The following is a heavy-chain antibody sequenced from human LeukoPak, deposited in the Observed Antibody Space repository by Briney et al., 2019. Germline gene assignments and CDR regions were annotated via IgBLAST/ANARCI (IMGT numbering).Heavy chain of an antibody. CDR3: ARGEMVRGVINP. Sequence: SETLSLTCAVSGGSISSGGYSWSWIRQPPGKGLEWIGYIYHSGSTYYNPSLKSRVTISVDRSKNQFSLKLSSVTAADTAVYYCARGEMVRGVINPWGQGTLSPSPQ. D-gene: IGHD3-10*01. J-gene: IGHJ5*02. CDR1: GGSISSGGYS. CDR2: IYHSGST. V-gene: IGHV4-30-2*01.